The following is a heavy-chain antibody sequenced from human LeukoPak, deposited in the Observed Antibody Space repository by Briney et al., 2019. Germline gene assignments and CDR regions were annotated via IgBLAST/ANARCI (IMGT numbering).Heavy chain of an antibody. D-gene: IGHD3-10*01. Sequence: GGSLRLSCAASGFTVSSNYMSWVRQAPGKGLEWVGRIKSKTDGRTTDYAAPVKGRFTTSRDDSKNTLYLQMNSLKTEDTAVYYCTPLYGSVIWGQGTMVTVSS. CDR1: GFTVSSNY. V-gene: IGHV3-15*01. J-gene: IGHJ3*02. CDR2: IKSKTDGRTT. CDR3: TPLYGSVI.